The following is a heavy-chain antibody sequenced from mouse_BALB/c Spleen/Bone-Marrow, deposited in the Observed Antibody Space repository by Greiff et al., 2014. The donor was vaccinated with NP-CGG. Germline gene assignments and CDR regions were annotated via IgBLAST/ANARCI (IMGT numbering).Heavy chain of an antibody. CDR3: ARPNGSPYAIDY. J-gene: IGHJ4*01. CDR1: GFDFSRYW. V-gene: IGHV4-1*02. CDR2: INPDSSTI. D-gene: IGHD2-2*01. Sequence: VQLQQSGGGLVQPGGSLKLSCAASGFDFSRYWMSWVRQAPGKGLEWIGEINPDSSTINYTPSLKDKFVISRDNAKSTLYLQMSKVRSEDTALYYCARPNGSPYAIDYWGQGTSVTVSS.